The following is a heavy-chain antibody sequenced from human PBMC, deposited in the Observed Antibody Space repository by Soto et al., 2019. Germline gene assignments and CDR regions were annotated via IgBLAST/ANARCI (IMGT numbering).Heavy chain of an antibody. Sequence: GGSLRHSCAASGFTFSSHGMHWLRQAPGKGLEWVAVISYDGANKYYADSVRGRFTISRDNSKNNVDLQMTRLTVEDTAVYYCVQERTHKYQVLPFLDHWGQGTLVTVSS. V-gene: IGHV3-30*18. CDR2: ISYDGANK. CDR1: GFTFSSHG. J-gene: IGHJ4*02. D-gene: IGHD2-2*01. CDR3: VQERTHKYQVLPFLDH.